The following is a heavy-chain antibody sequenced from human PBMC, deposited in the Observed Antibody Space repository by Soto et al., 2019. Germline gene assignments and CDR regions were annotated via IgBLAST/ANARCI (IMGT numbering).Heavy chain of an antibody. CDR1: GFAISRGYY. Sequence: PSETLSLTCNVSGFAISRGYYWSWVRQPPGKGLEWIGSIYPSVSSYHNPSLATRLRLSIDTSKNQFTLNLTSVTAADTARYFCAREKVGTTFFDNWGQGIQVPVSS. CDR3: AREKVGTTFFDN. V-gene: IGHV4-38-2*02. CDR2: IYPSVSS. D-gene: IGHD1-1*01. J-gene: IGHJ4*02.